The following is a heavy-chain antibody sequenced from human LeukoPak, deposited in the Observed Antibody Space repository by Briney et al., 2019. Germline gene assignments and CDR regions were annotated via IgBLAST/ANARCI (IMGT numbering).Heavy chain of an antibody. J-gene: IGHJ3*02. D-gene: IGHD3-22*01. CDR2: ISGSRGST. Sequence: GGSLRLSCAASGFTFSSYAMSWVRQAPGKGLEWVSAISGSRGSTYYADSVKGRFTISRDISKNTLYLRMNSLRAEDTAVYYCAKDNFDSSGTQYDAFDTWGQGTMVTVSS. CDR3: AKDNFDSSGTQYDAFDT. CDR1: GFTFSSYA. V-gene: IGHV3-23*01.